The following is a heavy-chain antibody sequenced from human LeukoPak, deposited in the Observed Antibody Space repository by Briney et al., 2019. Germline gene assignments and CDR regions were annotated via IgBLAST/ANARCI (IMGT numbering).Heavy chain of an antibody. D-gene: IGHD5-18*01. CDR3: AGHNARYSYDAPFDY. V-gene: IGHV4-59*08. J-gene: IGHJ4*02. CDR1: GVSISSYY. Sequence: PSETLSLTCTVSGVSISSYYLSWVRQPPGKGLEWIGYIYYSGSTNYNPSPKSRVTISADTTKNQFSLKLSSVTATDTAVYYCAGHNARYSYDAPFDYWGQGSLVTVSS. CDR2: IYYSGST.